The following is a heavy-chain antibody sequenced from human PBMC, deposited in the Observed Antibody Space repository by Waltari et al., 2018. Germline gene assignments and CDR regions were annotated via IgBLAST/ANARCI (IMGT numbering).Heavy chain of an antibody. D-gene: IGHD1-26*01. Sequence: EVQLVESGGGLVQPGGSLRLSCAASGFPFRSCAMSWVRQAPGRGLEWVSSISGSDGRTNYADSAKGRFTISRDNVKNTLFLQMNSLRADDTAEYYCAKSTGSYYEVFDYWGRGTLVTVSS. J-gene: IGHJ4*02. V-gene: IGHV3-23*04. CDR2: ISGSDGRT. CDR3: AKSTGSYYEVFDY. CDR1: GFPFRSCA.